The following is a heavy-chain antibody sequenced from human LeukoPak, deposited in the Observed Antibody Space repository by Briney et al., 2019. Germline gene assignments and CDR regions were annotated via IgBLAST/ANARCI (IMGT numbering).Heavy chain of an antibody. J-gene: IGHJ6*02. CDR2: ISSNSSTI. Sequence: GGSLRLSCAASGFTFSSYSMNWVRQAPGKGLEWVSYISSNSSTIYYADSVKGRFTISRDNAKNSLYLQMNSLRAEDTAVYYCARESANYIVVVVAANYYGMDVWGQGTTVTVSS. CDR3: ARESANYIVVVVAANYYGMDV. D-gene: IGHD2-15*01. CDR1: GFTFSSYS. V-gene: IGHV3-48*01.